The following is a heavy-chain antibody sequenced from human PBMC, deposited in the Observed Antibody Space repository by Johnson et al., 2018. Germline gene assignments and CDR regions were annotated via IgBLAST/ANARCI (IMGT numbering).Heavy chain of an antibody. V-gene: IGHV1-3*01. J-gene: IGHJ3*02. D-gene: IGHD4-17*01. CDR1: GYTFTSDDFILYA. CDR3: ARVPDSGPGIDAFDI. CDR2: INAGNGHT. Sequence: QVQLVQSGAEVKKPGASVKVSCKASGYTFTSDDFILYAINWVRQAPGQRLEWMGKINAGNGHTSYSQRFQGRITITRDTSAGTAFLVLSRLTSEDTAIYYGARVPDSGPGIDAFDIWGQGTMVTVSA.